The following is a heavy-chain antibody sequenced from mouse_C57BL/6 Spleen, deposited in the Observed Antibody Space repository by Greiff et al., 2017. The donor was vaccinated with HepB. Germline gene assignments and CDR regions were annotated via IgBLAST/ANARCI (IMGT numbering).Heavy chain of an antibody. CDR3: ARKYYGSPYFDV. D-gene: IGHD1-1*01. V-gene: IGHV5-17*01. J-gene: IGHJ1*03. CDR2: ISSGSSTI. CDR1: GFTFSDYG. Sequence: EVKVVESGGGLVKPGGSLKLSCAASGFTFSDYGMHWVRQAPEKGLEWVAYISSGSSTIYYADTVKGRFTISRDNAKNTLFLQMTSLRSEDTAMYYCARKYYGSPYFDVWGTGTTVTVSS.